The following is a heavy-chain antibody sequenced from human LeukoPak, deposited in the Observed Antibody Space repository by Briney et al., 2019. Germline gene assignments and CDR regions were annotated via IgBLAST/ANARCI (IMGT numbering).Heavy chain of an antibody. CDR1: GFTFSSYA. V-gene: IGHV3-23*01. CDR3: AKDYRSGSSSWPGGFDY. Sequence: HPGGSLRLSCAASGFTFSSYAMSWVRQAPGKGLEWVSAISGSGGSTYYADSVKGRFTISRDNSKNTLYLQMNSLRAEDTAVYYCAKDYRSGSSSWPGGFDYWGQGTLVTVSS. CDR2: ISGSGGST. D-gene: IGHD6-13*01. J-gene: IGHJ4*02.